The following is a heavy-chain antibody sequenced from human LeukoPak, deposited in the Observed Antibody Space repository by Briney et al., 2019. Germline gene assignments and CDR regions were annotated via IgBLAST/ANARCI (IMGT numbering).Heavy chain of an antibody. Sequence: ASVKVSCKSSGYTFTSYYMHWVRQAPGQGLEWMGITNPSGGSTSYAQKFQGRVTMTRDMSTSTVYMELSSLRSEDTAVYYCARYSSRRTFDYWGQGTLVTVSS. CDR1: GYTFTSYY. J-gene: IGHJ4*02. CDR2: TNPSGGST. CDR3: ARYSSRRTFDY. D-gene: IGHD6-13*01. V-gene: IGHV1-46*01.